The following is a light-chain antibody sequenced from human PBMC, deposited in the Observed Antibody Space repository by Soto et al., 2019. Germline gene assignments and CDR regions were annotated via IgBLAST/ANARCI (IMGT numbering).Light chain of an antibody. CDR1: QYTGSH. V-gene: IGKV1-39*01. CDR2: GAS. Sequence: DIQMTQSPSSLSASVRDRITITCRASQYTGSHLNWYQQRPRKAPKLLIYGASNLQRGVPSRFSGSGSGTDFTLTIDSLQPEDFASYYCQQTYSIPFTFGPGTTVDIK. J-gene: IGKJ3*01. CDR3: QQTYSIPFT.